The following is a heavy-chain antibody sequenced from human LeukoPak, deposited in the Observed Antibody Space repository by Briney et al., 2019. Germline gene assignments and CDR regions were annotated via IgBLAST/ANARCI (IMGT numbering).Heavy chain of an antibody. D-gene: IGHD3-22*01. J-gene: IGHJ4*02. CDR1: GYTFTSYY. CDR2: INPSGGTT. Sequence: GASVKVSCKASGYTFTSYYMHWVRQAPGQGLEWMGIINPSGGTTSSAQEFQGRVTITRDTSASTAYMELSSLRSEDMAVYYCARARGYYSPNFDYWGQGTLVTVSS. CDR3: ARARGYYSPNFDY. V-gene: IGHV1-46*01.